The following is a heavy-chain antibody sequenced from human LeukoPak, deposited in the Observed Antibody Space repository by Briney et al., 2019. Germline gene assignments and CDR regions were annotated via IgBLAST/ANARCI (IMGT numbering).Heavy chain of an antibody. CDR2: INPNSGGT. CDR3: ARVYCSSTSCYTRFDY. J-gene: IGHJ4*02. Sequence: GASVKVSCKASGYTFTGYYMHWVRQAPGQGLEWMGWINPNSGGTNYAQKFQGRVTMTRDTSNSTAYMELSRLRSDDTAVYYCARVYCSSTSCYTRFDYWGQGTLVTVSS. CDR1: GYTFTGYY. D-gene: IGHD2-2*02. V-gene: IGHV1-2*02.